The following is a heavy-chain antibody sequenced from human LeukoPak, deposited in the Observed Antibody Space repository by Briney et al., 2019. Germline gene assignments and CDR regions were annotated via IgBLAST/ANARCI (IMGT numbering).Heavy chain of an antibody. CDR3: AREGGPEVLLWFGELRN. D-gene: IGHD3-10*01. J-gene: IGHJ4*02. CDR2: IYHSGST. Sequence: SGTLSLTCAVSGGSISSSNWWSWVRQPPGKGLEWIGEIYHSGSTNYNPSLKSRVTISVDKSKNQFSLKLSSVTAADTAVYYCAREGGPEVLLWFGELRNWGQGTLVTVSS. V-gene: IGHV4-4*02. CDR1: GGSISSSNW.